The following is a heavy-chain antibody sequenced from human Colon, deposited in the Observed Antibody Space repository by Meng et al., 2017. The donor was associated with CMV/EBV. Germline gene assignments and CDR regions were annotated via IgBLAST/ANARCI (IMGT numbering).Heavy chain of an antibody. J-gene: IGHJ1*01. CDR2: INPNSGGT. V-gene: IGHV1-2*02. CDR1: GYTFTGYY. CDR3: ATVSSGYYLYFQH. Sequence: QPVPAGLEVKSPGASVKVSCQASGYTFTGYYMHWLRQAPGQGLEWMGWINPNSGGTNYAQKFQGRVTMTRDTSISTAYMELSRLRSDDTAVYYCATVSSGYYLYFQHWGQGTLVTVSS. D-gene: IGHD3-22*01.